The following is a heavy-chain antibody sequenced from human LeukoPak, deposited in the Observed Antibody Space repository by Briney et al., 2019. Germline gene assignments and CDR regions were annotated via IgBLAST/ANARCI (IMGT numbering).Heavy chain of an antibody. Sequence: GGSLRLSCAASGFTVSSNYMSWVRQAPGKGLEWVSVIYSGGSTYYADSVKGRFTISRDNSKNTLYLQMNSLRAENTAVYYCAKEKTWIPGEWGQGTLVTVSS. CDR2: IYSGGST. J-gene: IGHJ4*02. V-gene: IGHV3-53*01. CDR3: AKEKTWIPGE. D-gene: IGHD5-18*01. CDR1: GFTVSSNY.